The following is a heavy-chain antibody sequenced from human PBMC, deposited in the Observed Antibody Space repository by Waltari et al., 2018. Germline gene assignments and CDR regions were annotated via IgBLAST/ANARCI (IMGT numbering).Heavy chain of an antibody. CDR3: ARHLYSIDYLELAK. Sequence: EEHLLESGGGLAQPGGSLRLSCAASGFNFISYAMSWVRQAPGKGREGVAGISDSGVITKYADSVKGRFTVSRDNSKNTVFLHLNSLRAEDMAIYYCARHLYSIDYLELAKWGQGTLVTVSS. V-gene: IGHV3-23*01. D-gene: IGHD3-22*01. J-gene: IGHJ4*02. CDR1: GFNFISYA. CDR2: ISDSGVIT.